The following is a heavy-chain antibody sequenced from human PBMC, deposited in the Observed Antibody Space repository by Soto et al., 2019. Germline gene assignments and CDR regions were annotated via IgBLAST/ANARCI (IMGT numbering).Heavy chain of an antibody. CDR3: ARDGPALTALDV. CDR1: GGSVSGGSYY. D-gene: IGHD5-18*01. V-gene: IGHV4-61*01. J-gene: IGHJ6*02. CDR2: IYYSGST. Sequence: SETLSLTCTVSGGSVSGGSYYWSWIRQPPGKGLEWIGYIYYSGSTNYNPSLKSRVTISVDTSKNQFSLKLSSVTAADTAVYYCARDGPALTALDVWGQGTTVTVSS.